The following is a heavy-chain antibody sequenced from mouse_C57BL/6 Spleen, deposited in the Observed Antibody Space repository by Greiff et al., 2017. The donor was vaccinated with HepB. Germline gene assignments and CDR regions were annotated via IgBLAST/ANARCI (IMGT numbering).Heavy chain of an antibody. CDR3: ASRGMVHYAMDY. CDR2: ISSGSSTI. V-gene: IGHV5-17*01. J-gene: IGHJ4*01. Sequence: EVKVEESGGGLVKPGGSLKLSCAASGFTFSDYGMHWVRQAPEKGLEWVAYISSGSSTIYYADTVKGRFTISRDNAKNTLFLQMTSLRSVDTAMYYCASRGMVHYAMDYWGQGTSVTVSS. D-gene: IGHD2-3*01. CDR1: GFTFSDYG.